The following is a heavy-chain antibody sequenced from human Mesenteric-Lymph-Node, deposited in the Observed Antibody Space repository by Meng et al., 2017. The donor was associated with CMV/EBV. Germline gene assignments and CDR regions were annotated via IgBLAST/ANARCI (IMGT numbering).Heavy chain of an antibody. CDR2: IYYTGST. Sequence: SGGSIRSGGYYWSWIRQHPGKGLEWIGYIYYTGSTYYNPSLKSRVTVSVDTSKNQFSLRLSSVTAADTAVYYCARRPVGPTPTNFDYWGQGTLVTVSS. V-gene: IGHV4-31*02. CDR3: ARRPVGPTPTNFDY. J-gene: IGHJ4*02. CDR1: GGSIRSGGYY. D-gene: IGHD1-26*01.